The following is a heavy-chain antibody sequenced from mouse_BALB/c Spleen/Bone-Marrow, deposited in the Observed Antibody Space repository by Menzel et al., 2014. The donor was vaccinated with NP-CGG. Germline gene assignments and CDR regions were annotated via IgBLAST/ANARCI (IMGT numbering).Heavy chain of an antibody. Sequence: VQLQQPGAELVKPEASVKLSCTASGFNIKDTYMHWVKQRPEQGLEWIGRIDPANGNTKYDPKLQGKATITADTSSNTAYLQLSSLTSEDTAVYYCANYYYGSSLFAYWGQGTLVTVSA. CDR1: GFNIKDTY. D-gene: IGHD1-1*01. V-gene: IGHV14-3*02. J-gene: IGHJ3*01. CDR3: ANYYYGSSLFAY. CDR2: IDPANGNT.